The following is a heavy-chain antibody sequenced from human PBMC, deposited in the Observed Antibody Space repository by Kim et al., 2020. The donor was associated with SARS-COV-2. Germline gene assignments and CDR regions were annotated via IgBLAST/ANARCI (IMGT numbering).Heavy chain of an antibody. V-gene: IGHV4-38-2*02. CDR2: FYPSGST. CDR1: HYSISTGYY. D-gene: IGHD2-21*02. J-gene: IGHJ4*02. CDR3: ARGLYFPDY. Sequence: SETLSLTCSVSHYSISTGYYWVWIRQPPGKGPEWIGGFYPSGSTYYNPSLKSRVTISVDTSKNYFSLKLTSVTAADTAVYYCARGLYFPDYWGQGTLVTV.